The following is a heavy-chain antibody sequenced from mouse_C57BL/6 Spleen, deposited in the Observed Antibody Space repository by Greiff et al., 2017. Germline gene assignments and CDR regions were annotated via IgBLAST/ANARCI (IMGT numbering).Heavy chain of an antibody. Sequence: VQLKQSGPELVKPGASVKISCTASGYSFTDYHLNWVKQSNGKSLEWIGVLNPNYGTTSYNQKFKGKATLTVDQSSSTAYMQLNSLTSEDSAVYYCARRSPTGYDCDDWGQGTTLTVSS. J-gene: IGHJ2*01. D-gene: IGHD4-1*02. V-gene: IGHV1-39*01. CDR2: LNPNYGTT. CDR1: GYSFTDYH. CDR3: ARRSPTGYDCDD.